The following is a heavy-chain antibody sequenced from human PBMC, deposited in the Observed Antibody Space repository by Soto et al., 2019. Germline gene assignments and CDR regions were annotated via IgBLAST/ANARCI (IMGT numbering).Heavy chain of an antibody. Sequence: SGPTLVNPTETLTLTCTVSGFSLSNARMGVSWIRQPPGKALEWLAHIFSNDEKSYSTSLKSRLTISKDTSKSQVVLTMTNMDPVDTATYYCARIKGAIGAAAGYYYYGMDVWGQGTTVTVSS. CDR2: IFSNDEK. CDR1: GFSLSNARMG. CDR3: ARIKGAIGAAAGYYYYGMDV. D-gene: IGHD6-13*01. V-gene: IGHV2-26*01. J-gene: IGHJ6*02.